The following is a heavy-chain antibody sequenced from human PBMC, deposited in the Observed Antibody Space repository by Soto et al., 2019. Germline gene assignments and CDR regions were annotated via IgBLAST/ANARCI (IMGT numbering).Heavy chain of an antibody. D-gene: IGHD2-2*01. V-gene: IGHV3-23*01. CDR1: GFTFSTYA. J-gene: IGHJ6*02. CDR3: ANSPMPGPYYYYFGMDV. CDR2: ISTTGGST. Sequence: GGSLRLSCAASGFTFSTYALSWVRLVPGKGLEWVSSISTTGGSTYYADSVKGRFTISRDNSKNTLYLQMNSLRAEDTAVYYCANSPMPGPYYYYFGMDVWGQGATVTVSS.